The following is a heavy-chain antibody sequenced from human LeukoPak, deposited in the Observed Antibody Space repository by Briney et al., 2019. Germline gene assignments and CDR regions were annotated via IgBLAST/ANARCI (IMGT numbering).Heavy chain of an antibody. CDR1: GYSITSGYN. J-gene: IGHJ4*02. CDR3: VRYCSSTTCYTRAVDY. CDR2: IYHSGSA. D-gene: IGHD2-2*02. V-gene: IGHV4-38-2*02. Sequence: SETLSLTCTVSGYSITSGYNWAWIRQPPGKVLEWIGKIYHSGSAYYNPSLKSRVTISVHTSKNQFSLKLSSVTAADTAVYYCVRYCSSTTCYTRAVDYWGQGTLVTVSS.